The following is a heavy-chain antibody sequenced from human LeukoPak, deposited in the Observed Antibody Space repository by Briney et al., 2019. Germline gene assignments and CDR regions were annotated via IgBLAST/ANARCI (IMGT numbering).Heavy chain of an antibody. J-gene: IGHJ4*02. CDR3: ARVGFRGVTYFDY. V-gene: IGHV4-38-2*01. CDR2: IYHSGST. Sequence: PSETLSLTCAVSGYSISSGYYWGWIRQPPGKGLEWIGSIYHSGSTYYNPSLKSRVTISVDTSKNQFSLKLSSVTAADTAVYYCARVGFRGVTYFDYWGQGTLVTVSS. D-gene: IGHD3-10*01. CDR1: GYSISSGYY.